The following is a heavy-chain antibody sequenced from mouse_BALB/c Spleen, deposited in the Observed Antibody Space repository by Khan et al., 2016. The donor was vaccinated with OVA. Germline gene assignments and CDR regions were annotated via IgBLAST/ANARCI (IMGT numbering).Heavy chain of an antibody. CDR1: GVSLTSYG. CDR3: TTIKKI. CDR2: IWAGGSQ. V-gene: IGHV2-9*02. J-gene: IGHJ2*01. Sequence: VQLQESGPGLVAPSQSLSTTCTVSGVSLTSYGVHWVHQPPGKGLEWLGVIWAGGSQNYNSAPMFRMSISKDNSKRQVFLKMNSLQPRATPIYYCTTIKKIWRQGTTRTFSS.